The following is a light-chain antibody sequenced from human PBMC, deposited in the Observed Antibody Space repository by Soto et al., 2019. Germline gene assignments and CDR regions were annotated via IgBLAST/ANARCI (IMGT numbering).Light chain of an antibody. CDR2: DTS. Sequence: EIVMTQSPATLSVSPGERATRSCRASQSVSSSHLAWYQQKRGQAPRLLIYDTSTRATGIPDRFSGSGSGTDFTLTISRLEPEDFAVYHCQQYGASPWTFGQGTKVDIK. CDR3: QQYGASPWT. CDR1: QSVSSSH. V-gene: IGKV3-20*01. J-gene: IGKJ1*01.